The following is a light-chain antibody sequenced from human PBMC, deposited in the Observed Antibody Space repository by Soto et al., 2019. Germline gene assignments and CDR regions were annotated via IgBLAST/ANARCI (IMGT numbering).Light chain of an antibody. J-gene: IGKJ1*01. CDR3: QQYGRWWT. Sequence: EIVLTQSPGTLSLSPGERATLSCRASQSVSSSYLAWYQQKPGQAPRLLIYGASSRATGIPDRFSGSGSGTDFTLTISRLEPEDFAVSYCQQYGRWWTFGQGTKVEIK. CDR2: GAS. V-gene: IGKV3-20*01. CDR1: QSVSSSY.